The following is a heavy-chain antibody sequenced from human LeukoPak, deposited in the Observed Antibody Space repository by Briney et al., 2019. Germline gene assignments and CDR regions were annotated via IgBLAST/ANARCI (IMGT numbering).Heavy chain of an antibody. Sequence: PGGSLRLSCAASGFTVNSNYVSWVRQAPGKGLEWVSVIYGGGRTYYAGSVKGRFTISRDNSKNTVYLQMNSLRAEDAAVYYCARVQRSSNWFDPWGQGTLVTVSS. CDR1: GFTVNSNY. J-gene: IGHJ5*02. D-gene: IGHD5-24*01. CDR3: ARVQRSSNWFDP. CDR2: IYGGGRT. V-gene: IGHV3-53*01.